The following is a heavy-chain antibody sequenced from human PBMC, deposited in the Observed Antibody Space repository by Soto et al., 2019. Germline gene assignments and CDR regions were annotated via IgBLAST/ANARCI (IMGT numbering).Heavy chain of an antibody. CDR3: ARRYYYDIVTGYSGGYFDY. D-gene: IGHD3-9*01. CDR1: GYTFTSYY. Sequence: ASVKVSCKASGYTFTSYYMHWVRQAPGQGLEWMGIINPSGGSTSYAQKFQGRVTMTRDTSTSTVYMELSSLRSEDTAVYYCARRYYYDIVTGYSGGYFDYWGQGTLVTVSS. V-gene: IGHV1-46*03. J-gene: IGHJ4*02. CDR2: INPSGGST.